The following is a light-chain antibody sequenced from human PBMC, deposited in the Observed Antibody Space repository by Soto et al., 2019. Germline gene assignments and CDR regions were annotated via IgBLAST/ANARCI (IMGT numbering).Light chain of an antibody. CDR1: QSVPSTY. CDR3: QQFGNSPWT. CDR2: GTS. J-gene: IGKJ1*01. Sequence: VLSQSPGRLSLSPGERATLSCRASQSVPSTYFAWYQQKSGQPPRLLISGTSNRATGITDRFSGSGSGRDFTLTISRLEPEDFAVYFCQQFGNSPWTFGQGTKVEI. V-gene: IGKV3-20*01.